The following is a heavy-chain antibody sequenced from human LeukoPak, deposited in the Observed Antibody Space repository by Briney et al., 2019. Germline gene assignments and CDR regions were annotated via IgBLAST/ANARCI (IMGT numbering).Heavy chain of an antibody. CDR1: GGTFSSYA. CDR3: ARLVDYYYHLDV. J-gene: IGHJ6*03. Sequence: PGASVKVSCKASGGTFSSYAISWVRQAPGQGLEWMGGIIPIFGTANYAQKFQGRVTITADESTSTAYMELSSLRSEDTAVYYCARLVDYYYHLDVWGKGTTVTVSS. V-gene: IGHV1-69*13. CDR2: IIPIFGTA.